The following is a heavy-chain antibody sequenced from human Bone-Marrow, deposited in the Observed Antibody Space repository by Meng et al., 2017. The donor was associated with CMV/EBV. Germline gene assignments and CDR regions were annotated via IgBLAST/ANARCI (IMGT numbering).Heavy chain of an antibody. CDR1: FSFKKAW. CDR2: IKSESDGGII. Sequence: FSFKKAWMSWVRKAPGKGLEWIGRIKSESDGGIIDYAAPMKGRFTISRDDLKDTLYLQINSLRIEDTGMYYCATDVVPVTTGQRDFWGQGTLVTVSS. CDR3: ATDVVPVTTGQRDF. D-gene: IGHD4-17*01. J-gene: IGHJ4*02. V-gene: IGHV3-15*01.